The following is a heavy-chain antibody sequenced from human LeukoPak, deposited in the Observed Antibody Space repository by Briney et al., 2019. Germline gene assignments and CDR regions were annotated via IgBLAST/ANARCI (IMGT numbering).Heavy chain of an antibody. CDR1: GFTFSSYG. V-gene: IGHV3-23*01. J-gene: IGHJ4*02. CDR3: AKGSTGSMIVVVTQYYFDY. Sequence: GGSLRLSCAASGFTFSSYGMSWVRQAPGKGLEWVSAISGSGGSTYCADSVKGRFTISRDNSKNTLYLQMNSLRAEDTAVYYCAKGSTGSMIVVVTQYYFDYWGQGILVTVSS. CDR2: ISGSGGST. D-gene: IGHD3-22*01.